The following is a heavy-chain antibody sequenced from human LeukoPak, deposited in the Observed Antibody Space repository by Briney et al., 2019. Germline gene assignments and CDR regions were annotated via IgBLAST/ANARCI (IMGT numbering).Heavy chain of an antibody. CDR2: ISSSGSTI. V-gene: IGHV3-48*03. CDR1: GFTFSSYE. Sequence: GGSLRLSCAASGFTFSSYEMNWVRQAPGKGLEWVSYISSSGSTIYYADSVKGRFTISRDNAKNSLYLQMNSLRAEDTAVYYCAVLTVTTFPFDYWGQGTLVTVSS. CDR3: AVLTVTTFPFDY. J-gene: IGHJ4*02. D-gene: IGHD4-17*01.